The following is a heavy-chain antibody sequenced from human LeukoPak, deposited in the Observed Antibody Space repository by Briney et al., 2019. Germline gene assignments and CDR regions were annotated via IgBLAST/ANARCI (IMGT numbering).Heavy chain of an antibody. J-gene: IGHJ4*02. CDR2: IIPIFGTA. V-gene: IGHV1-69*06. Sequence: ASVKVSCKASGGTFSSYAISWVRQAPGQGLEWMGGIIPIFGTANYAQKFQGRVTITADKSTSTAYMELSSLRSEDTAVYYCARVAVAGYFDYWGQGTPVTVSS. CDR1: GGTFSSYA. D-gene: IGHD6-19*01. CDR3: ARVAVAGYFDY.